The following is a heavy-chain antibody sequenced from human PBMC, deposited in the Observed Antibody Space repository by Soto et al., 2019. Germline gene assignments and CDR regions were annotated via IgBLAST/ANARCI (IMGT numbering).Heavy chain of an antibody. CDR3: AREAGIAVAGIGY. V-gene: IGHV1-69*13. D-gene: IGHD6-19*01. J-gene: IGHJ4*02. CDR2: IIPIFGTA. CDR1: GGTFSSYA. Sequence: ASVKVSCKASGGTFSSYAISWVRQAPGQGLEWMGGIIPIFGTANYAQKFQGRVTITADESTSSAYMELSSLRSEDTAVYYCAREAGIAVAGIGYWGQGTLVTVSS.